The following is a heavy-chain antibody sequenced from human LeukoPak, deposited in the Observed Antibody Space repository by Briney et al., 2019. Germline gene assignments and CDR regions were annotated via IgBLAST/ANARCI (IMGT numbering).Heavy chain of an antibody. Sequence: PGGSLRLSCAASGFTFSSYGMHWVRQAPGKGLEWVAVIWYDGSNKYYADSVMGRFTISRDNSKNTLYLQMNSLRAEDTAVYYCARDLVVVAATRGRRYYGMDVWGQGTTVTVSS. D-gene: IGHD2-15*01. V-gene: IGHV3-33*01. CDR3: ARDLVVVAATRGRRYYGMDV. J-gene: IGHJ6*02. CDR2: IWYDGSNK. CDR1: GFTFSSYG.